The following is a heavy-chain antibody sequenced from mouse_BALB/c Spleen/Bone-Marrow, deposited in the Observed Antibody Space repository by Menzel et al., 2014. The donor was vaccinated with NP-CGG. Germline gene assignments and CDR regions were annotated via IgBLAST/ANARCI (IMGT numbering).Heavy chain of an antibody. CDR3: APNWDRGFAY. J-gene: IGHJ3*01. CDR2: INPDSSTI. D-gene: IGHD4-1*01. V-gene: IGHV4-1*02. CDR1: GFDFSRYW. Sequence: EVQGVESGGGLVQPGGSLKLSCAASGFDFSRYWMSWVRQAPGKGLEWIGEINPDSSTINYTPSLKDKFIISRDNAKNRLYLQMSKVRSEDTALYYCAPNWDRGFAYWGQGTLVTVSA.